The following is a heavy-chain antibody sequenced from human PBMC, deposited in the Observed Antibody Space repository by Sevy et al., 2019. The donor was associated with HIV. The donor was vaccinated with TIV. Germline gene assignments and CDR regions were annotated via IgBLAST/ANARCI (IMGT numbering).Heavy chain of an antibody. J-gene: IGHJ4*02. CDR1: GYSFTSRG. D-gene: IGHD3-10*01. CDR2: ISAYNGNT. V-gene: IGHV1-18*01. Sequence: ASVKVSCKASGYSFTSRGIDWVRQAPGQGLEWLGWISAYNGNTKYVQRLQDRVTMTTDTSASTAYMELRSLRSDDTAVYYCARAGALWFGESDYWGQGTLVTVSS. CDR3: ARAGALWFGESDY.